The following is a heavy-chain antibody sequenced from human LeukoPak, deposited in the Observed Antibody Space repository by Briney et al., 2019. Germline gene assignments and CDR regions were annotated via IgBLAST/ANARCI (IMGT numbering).Heavy chain of an antibody. CDR2: INPNSGGT. D-gene: IGHD1-26*01. J-gene: IGHJ6*02. CDR3: ARGRKWEPYGMDV. Sequence: ASVKVSCKASGYTFTGYYMHWVRQAPGQGLEWMGWINPNSGGTNYAQKFQGRVTMTRDTSISTAYTELSRLRSDDTAVYYCARGRKWEPYGMDVWGQGTRSPSP. CDR1: GYTFTGYY. V-gene: IGHV1-2*02.